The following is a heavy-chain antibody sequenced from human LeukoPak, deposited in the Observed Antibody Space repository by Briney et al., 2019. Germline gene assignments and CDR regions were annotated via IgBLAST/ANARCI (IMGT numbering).Heavy chain of an antibody. Sequence: GGSLRLSCAVSGFTFGNYGMHRVRQAPGKGLEWVALISYDGSSEYYAGSVKGRFTISRDNSKNTLYLQMNSLRAEDTAVYYCAKASSIIAARRFDYWGQGTLVTVSS. CDR1: GFTFGNYG. D-gene: IGHD6-6*01. V-gene: IGHV3-30*18. CDR3: AKASSIIAARRFDY. CDR2: ISYDGSSE. J-gene: IGHJ4*02.